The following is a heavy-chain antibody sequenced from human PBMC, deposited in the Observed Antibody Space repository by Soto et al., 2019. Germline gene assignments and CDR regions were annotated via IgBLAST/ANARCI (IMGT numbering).Heavy chain of an antibody. V-gene: IGHV4-38-2*01. Sequence: ETLSLTCAVSGYSISSGYYWGWIRQPPGKGLEWIGSIYHSGSTYYNPSLKSRVTISVDTSKNQFSLKLSSVTAADTAVYYCARGGYSYGPAYDYWGQGTLVTVSS. J-gene: IGHJ4*02. CDR1: GYSISSGYY. CDR3: ARGGYSYGPAYDY. CDR2: IYHSGST. D-gene: IGHD5-18*01.